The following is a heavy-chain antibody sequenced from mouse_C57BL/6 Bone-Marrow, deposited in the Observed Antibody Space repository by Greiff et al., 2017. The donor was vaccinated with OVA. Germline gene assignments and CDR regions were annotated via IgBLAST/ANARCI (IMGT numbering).Heavy chain of an antibody. Sequence: EVQLVESGPGLVKPSQSLSLTCSVTGYSITSGYYWNWIRQFPGNKLEWMGYISYDGSNNYNPSLKNRISITRDTSKNQFFLKLNSVTTEDTATYYCARLRPYRWDYWGQGTSVTVSS. D-gene: IGHD6-5*01. CDR2: ISYDGSN. CDR3: ARLRPYRWDY. CDR1: GYSITSGYY. J-gene: IGHJ4*01. V-gene: IGHV3-6*01.